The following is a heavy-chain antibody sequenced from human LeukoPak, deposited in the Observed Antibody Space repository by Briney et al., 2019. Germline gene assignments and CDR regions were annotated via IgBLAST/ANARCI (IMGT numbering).Heavy chain of an antibody. CDR2: IGYVGGEK. CDR1: GFTFSNAW. V-gene: IGHV3-7*01. CDR3: ARGRGWVDY. Sequence: PGGSLRLSCAVSGFTFSNAWMSWVRQAPGKGLEWVANIGYVGGEKYYVDSVKGRFTISRDNTKNSLFLQMNSLRVDDMAVYYCARGRGWVDYWGQGTLVTVSS. J-gene: IGHJ4*02. D-gene: IGHD3-16*01.